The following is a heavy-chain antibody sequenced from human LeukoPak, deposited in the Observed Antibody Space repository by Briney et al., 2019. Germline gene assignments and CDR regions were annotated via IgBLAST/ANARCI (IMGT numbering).Heavy chain of an antibody. V-gene: IGHV3-66*01. CDR1: GFTVSSNY. D-gene: IGHD5-18*01. CDR3: ARGYSYGYIRY. J-gene: IGHJ4*02. CDR2: IYDGGST. Sequence: PGGSLRLSCAASGFTVSSNYMNWVRQALGKGLEWVSVIYDGGSTDYADSVKGRFTISRDNSKNMLYLQMNSLRAEDTAVYYCARGYSYGYIRYWGQGTLVTVSS.